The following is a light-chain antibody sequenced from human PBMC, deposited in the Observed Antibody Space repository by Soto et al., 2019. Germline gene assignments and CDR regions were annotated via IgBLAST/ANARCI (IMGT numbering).Light chain of an antibody. Sequence: EIVLTQSPGTLSLSPGERATLSCRPSQSVSSTYLDWYQHKPGQAPRLLIYAASSRATGIPDRFSGGASATDFTLTISRREPEDFAVYYCRHYINSQWTFGQGTKGEIK. CDR1: QSVSSTY. J-gene: IGKJ1*01. CDR2: AAS. CDR3: RHYINSQWT. V-gene: IGKV3-20*01.